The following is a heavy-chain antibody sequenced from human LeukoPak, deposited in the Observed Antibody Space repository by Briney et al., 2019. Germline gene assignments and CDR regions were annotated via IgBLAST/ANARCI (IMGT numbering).Heavy chain of an antibody. CDR2: IYYSGST. CDR1: SGSISDYY. J-gene: IGHJ4*02. D-gene: IGHD2/OR15-2a*01. CDR3: ARELKVGNTGYYFDY. Sequence: KASETLSLTCTVSSGSISDYYWSWLRQPPGKGLEWLGYIYYSGSTNYNPSLKSRVTILVDMSKNQFSLKMSSVTAADTAVYYCARELKVGNTGYYFDYWGQGTLVTVSS. V-gene: IGHV4-59*01.